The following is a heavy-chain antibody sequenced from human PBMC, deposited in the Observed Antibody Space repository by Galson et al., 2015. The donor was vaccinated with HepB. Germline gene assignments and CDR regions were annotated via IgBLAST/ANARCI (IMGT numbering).Heavy chain of an antibody. J-gene: IGHJ1*01. Sequence: SVKVSCKASGGTFSSYAISWVRQAPGQGLEWMGGIIPIFGTANYAQKFQGRVTITADESMSTAYMELSSLRSEDTAVYYCARGSSLRFLEWENWGQGTLVTVYS. CDR2: IIPIFGTA. D-gene: IGHD3-3*01. CDR1: GGTFSSYA. CDR3: ARGSSLRFLEWEN. V-gene: IGHV1-69*13.